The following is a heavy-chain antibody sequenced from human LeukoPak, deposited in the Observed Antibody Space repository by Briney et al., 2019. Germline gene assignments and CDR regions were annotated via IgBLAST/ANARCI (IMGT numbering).Heavy chain of an antibody. CDR1: GGSISTYY. CDR2: VYYRGNT. V-gene: IGHV4-59*01. J-gene: IGHJ6*02. CDR3: ARSPSGYCSSTSCYVAFDI. Sequence: PSETLSLTCSVSGGSISTYYWSWIRQPPGRGLEWIGYVYYRGNTNYNPSLKSRVTMSVDTSKNQFSLELSSLTAADTAVYYCARSPSGYCSSTSCYVAFDIWGQGTTVTVSS. D-gene: IGHD2-2*01.